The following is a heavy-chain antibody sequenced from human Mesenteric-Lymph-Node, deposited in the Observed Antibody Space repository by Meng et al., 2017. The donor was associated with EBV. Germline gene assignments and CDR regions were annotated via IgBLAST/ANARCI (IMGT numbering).Heavy chain of an antibody. Sequence: EVQLVESGGGSIQPGGSLRLSGAASGFTVSSNYMTWVRQAPGKGLEWLSIIYGSGRTYYADSVKGRFTISRDNSKNTVYLQMNSLRAEDTAVYYCARENYLGSGVHLDYWGQGSLVTVSS. CDR3: ARENYLGSGVHLDY. D-gene: IGHD3-10*01. CDR2: IYGSGRT. V-gene: IGHV3-53*01. CDR1: GFTVSSNY. J-gene: IGHJ4*02.